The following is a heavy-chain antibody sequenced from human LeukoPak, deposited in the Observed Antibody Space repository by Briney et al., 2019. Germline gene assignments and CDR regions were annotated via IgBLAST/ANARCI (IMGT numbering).Heavy chain of an antibody. J-gene: IGHJ4*02. CDR3: AYSDHFDA. D-gene: IGHD4-17*01. Sequence: QRGGSLISCCAASGFTLGNYWMHWVRQAPGKGLVWVSRGDGDGSHSTYADSVKGRFTISRDNAKNTLYLQMNRLTGEDTAVYYCAYSDHFDAWGPGTLVTVSS. V-gene: IGHV3-74*03. CDR1: GFTLGNYW. CDR2: GDGDGSHS.